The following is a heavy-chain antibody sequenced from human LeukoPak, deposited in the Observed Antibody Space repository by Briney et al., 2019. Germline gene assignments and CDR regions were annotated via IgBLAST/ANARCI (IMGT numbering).Heavy chain of an antibody. CDR1: GFTFSSYG. V-gene: IGHV3-48*04. CDR2: ISYSGDTI. D-gene: IGHD2-15*01. Sequence: GGSLRLSCAASGFTFSSYGMHWVRQAPGKGLEWVSYISYSGDTIYYADSVKGRFTVSRDNAKNSLYLQMNSLRAEDTAVYYCARTSCSGGSCYFRYFQHWGQGTLVTVSS. CDR3: ARTSCSGGSCYFRYFQH. J-gene: IGHJ1*01.